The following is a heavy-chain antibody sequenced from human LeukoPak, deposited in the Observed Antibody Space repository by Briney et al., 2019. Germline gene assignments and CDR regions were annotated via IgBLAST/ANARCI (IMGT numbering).Heavy chain of an antibody. D-gene: IGHD3-10*01. CDR3: AREARMVRGVRPGPYGMDV. Sequence: GASVKVSCKASGYTFTGYYMHWVRQAPGQGLEWMGWINPNSGGTNYAQKFQGRVTMTRDTSISTAYMELSRLRSDDTAVYYCAREARMVRGVRPGPYGMDVWGQGTTATVSS. CDR1: GYTFTGYY. V-gene: IGHV1-2*02. CDR2: INPNSGGT. J-gene: IGHJ6*02.